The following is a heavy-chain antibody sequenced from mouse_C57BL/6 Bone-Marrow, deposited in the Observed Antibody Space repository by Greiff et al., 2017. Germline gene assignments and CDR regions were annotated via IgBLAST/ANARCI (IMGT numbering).Heavy chain of an antibody. J-gene: IGHJ2*01. CDR1: GYTFTDYY. V-gene: IGHV1-19*01. D-gene: IGHD2-3*01. CDR2: INPYNGGT. Sequence: EVQLQQSGPVLVKPGASVKMSCTASGYTFTDYYMNWVKQSHGKSLEWIGVINPYNGGTRYNQTFKGKATLTVDKSSSTAYMELNSLTSEDSAVYYCARWGWLLRFFDYWGQGTTLTVSS. CDR3: ARWGWLLRFFDY.